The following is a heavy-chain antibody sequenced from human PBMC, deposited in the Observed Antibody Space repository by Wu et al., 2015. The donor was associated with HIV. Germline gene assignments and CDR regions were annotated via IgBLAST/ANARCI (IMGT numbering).Heavy chain of an antibody. D-gene: IGHD5-18*01. CDR1: GGTFSSYA. J-gene: IGHJ3*02. V-gene: IGHV1-69*05. Sequence: QVQLVQSGAEVKKPGSSVKVSCKASGGTFSSYAISWVRQAPGQGLEWMGGIIPIFGTANYAQKFQGRVTITTDESTSTAYMELSSLRSEDTAVYYCARVGGGEAIQLWPDAFDIWGQGTMVTVSS. CDR3: ARVGGGEAIQLWPDAFDI. CDR2: IIPIFGTA.